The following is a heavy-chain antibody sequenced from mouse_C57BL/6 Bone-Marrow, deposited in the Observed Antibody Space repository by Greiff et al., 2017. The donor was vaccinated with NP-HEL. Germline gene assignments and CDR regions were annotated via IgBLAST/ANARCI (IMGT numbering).Heavy chain of an antibody. CDR1: GYTFTSYW. V-gene: IGHV1-5*01. D-gene: IGHD1-1*01. CDR3: TRSVYYYGSSYDC. CDR2: IYPGNRDT. J-gene: IGHJ2*01. Sequence: VQLQQSGTVLARPGASVKMSCKTSGYTFTSYWMHWVKQRPGQGLEWIGAIYPGNRDTSYNQKFKGKAKLTAVTSASTAYMELSSLTNEDSAVYYCTRSVYYYGSSYDCWGQGTTLTVSS.